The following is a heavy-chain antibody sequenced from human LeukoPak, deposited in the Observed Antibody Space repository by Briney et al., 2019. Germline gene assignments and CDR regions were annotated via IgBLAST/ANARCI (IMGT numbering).Heavy chain of an antibody. CDR3: AKARIPVAGPHGYYYSDMDV. V-gene: IGHV3-23*01. Sequence: GRSLRLSCAASGFTFSSYAMSWVRQAPGKGLEWVSTISGSGGSTYYADSVKGRFTISRDNSKNTLYLQMNSLRAEDTAVYYCAKARIPVAGPHGYYYSDMDVWGQGTTVTVSS. CDR2: ISGSGGST. J-gene: IGHJ6*02. D-gene: IGHD6-19*01. CDR1: GFTFSSYA.